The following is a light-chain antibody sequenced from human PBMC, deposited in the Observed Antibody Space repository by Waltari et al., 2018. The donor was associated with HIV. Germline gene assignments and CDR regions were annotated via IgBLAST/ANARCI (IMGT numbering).Light chain of an antibody. V-gene: IGLV3-19*01. J-gene: IGLJ1*01. Sequence: SSELTQDPAVSVALGQTVRITCQGARLRSYYASWYQQKPGQAPVLVIYGKNNRPSGIPDRFSGSSSGNTASLTITGAQAEDEADYYCNSRDSSGNHLYVFGTGTKVTVL. CDR1: RLRSYY. CDR2: GKN. CDR3: NSRDSSGNHLYV.